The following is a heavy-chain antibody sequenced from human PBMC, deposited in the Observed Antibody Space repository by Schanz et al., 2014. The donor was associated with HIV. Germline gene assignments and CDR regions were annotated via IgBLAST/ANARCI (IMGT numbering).Heavy chain of an antibody. Sequence: QVQLVESGGGVVQPGRSLRLSCAASRFTFSSYGMHWVRQAPGKGLEWVAVISYDGSNKYYAVSVKGRFTISRDNSKNTVYLQMDSLRAEDTAVYYCEKDLLSRYCSGGSCYSSYWGQGTLVTVSS. CDR2: ISYDGSNK. CDR1: RFTFSSYG. J-gene: IGHJ4*02. V-gene: IGHV3-30*18. CDR3: EKDLLSRYCSGGSCYSSY. D-gene: IGHD2-15*01.